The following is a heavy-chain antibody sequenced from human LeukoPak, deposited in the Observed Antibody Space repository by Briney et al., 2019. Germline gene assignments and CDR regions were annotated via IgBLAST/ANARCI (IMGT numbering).Heavy chain of an antibody. Sequence: PGGSLRLSCAASGFTFSSYSMSWVRQAPGKGLEWVSSISSSSSYIYYADSVKGRFTISRDNAKNSLYLQMNSLRAEDTAVYYCARADGLAAADYWGQGTLVTVSS. D-gene: IGHD6-13*01. J-gene: IGHJ4*02. V-gene: IGHV3-21*01. CDR3: ARADGLAAADY. CDR1: GFTFSSYS. CDR2: ISSSSSYI.